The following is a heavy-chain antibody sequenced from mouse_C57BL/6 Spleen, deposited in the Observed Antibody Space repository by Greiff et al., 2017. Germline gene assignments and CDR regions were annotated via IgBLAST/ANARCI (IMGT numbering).Heavy chain of an antibody. J-gene: IGHJ2*01. V-gene: IGHV1-80*01. CDR2: IYPGDGDT. Sequence: ESGAELVKPGASVKISCKASGYAFSSYWMNWVKQRPGKGLEWIGQIYPGDGDTNYNGKFKGKATLTADKSSSTAYMQLSSLTSEDSAVYFCAIDYGSSYVGYWGQGTTLTVSS. CDR3: AIDYGSSYVGY. D-gene: IGHD1-1*01. CDR1: GYAFSSYW.